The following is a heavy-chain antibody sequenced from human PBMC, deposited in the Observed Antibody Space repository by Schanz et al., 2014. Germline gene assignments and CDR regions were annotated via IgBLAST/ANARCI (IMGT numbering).Heavy chain of an antibody. V-gene: IGHV1-69*08. CDR3: ARGPSTGAFDI. CDR1: GGTFSSYT. Sequence: QVQLVQSGAEVMKPVSSVKVSCKASGGTFSSYTINWVRQAPGQGLEWMGRIIPILDKTNYAQKFQGRVTMTADKSTSTVYMELSSLRSEDTAVYFCARGPSTGAFDIWGQGTWVTVSS. J-gene: IGHJ3*02. CDR2: IIPILDKT.